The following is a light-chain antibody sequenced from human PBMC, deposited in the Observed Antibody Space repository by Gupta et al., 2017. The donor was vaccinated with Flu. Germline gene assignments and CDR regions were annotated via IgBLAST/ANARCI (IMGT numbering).Light chain of an antibody. V-gene: IGKV3-20*01. CDR1: QSVSSSN. CDR2: GAS. CDR3: QQYGSSPLT. J-gene: IGKJ1*01. Sequence: EIVLTQSPGTLSLSPGERATLSCRASQSVSSSNLAWYQQKPGQTPRLLIYGASSRATGIPDRFSGGGSGTDFTLTISRLEPEDFAVYYCQQYGSSPLTFGQGTKVEIK.